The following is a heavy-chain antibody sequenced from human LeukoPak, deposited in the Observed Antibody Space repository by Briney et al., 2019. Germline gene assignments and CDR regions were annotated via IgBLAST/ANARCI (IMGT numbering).Heavy chain of an antibody. D-gene: IGHD3-22*01. CDR2: NRSNGKST. V-gene: IGHV3-64*01. CDR3: ARDLYDSSGLDAFDI. CDR1: GFTFSSYA. Sequence: GSLRLSCVASGFTFSSYAMHWVRQAPGKGLEYVSANRSNGKSTYYANSVKGRFTISRDNSKNTLYLQMGSLRAEDMAVYYCARDLYDSSGLDAFDIWGQGTMVTVSS. J-gene: IGHJ3*02.